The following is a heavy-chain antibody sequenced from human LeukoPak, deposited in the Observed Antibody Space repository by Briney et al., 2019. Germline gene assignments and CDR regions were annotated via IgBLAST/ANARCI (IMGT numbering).Heavy chain of an antibody. J-gene: IGHJ3*02. CDR3: ARLRGLGPSDAFDI. CDR1: GGSISSYY. D-gene: IGHD2-15*01. CDR2: INHSGST. V-gene: IGHV4-34*01. Sequence: SETLSLTCTVSGGSISSYYWSWIRQPPGKGLEWIGEINHSGSTNYNPSLKSRVTISVDTSKNQFSLKLSSVTAADTAVYYCARLRGLGPSDAFDISGQGTMVTVSS.